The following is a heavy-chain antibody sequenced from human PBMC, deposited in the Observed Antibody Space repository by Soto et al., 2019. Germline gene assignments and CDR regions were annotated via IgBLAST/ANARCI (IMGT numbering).Heavy chain of an antibody. CDR2: IKEDGSEK. Sequence: EVQLVESGGGLVQPGGSLRLSCTASGFTFSTYWMSWVRQAPGKGLGWVANIKEDGSEKYYVDSVKGRFSISRDNARSSLYLQMNSLRSEDPAVYYCVRVGRLGGYWGQGTQVTVSS. CDR1: GFTFSTYW. D-gene: IGHD3-16*01. CDR3: VRVGRLGGY. J-gene: IGHJ4*02. V-gene: IGHV3-7*03.